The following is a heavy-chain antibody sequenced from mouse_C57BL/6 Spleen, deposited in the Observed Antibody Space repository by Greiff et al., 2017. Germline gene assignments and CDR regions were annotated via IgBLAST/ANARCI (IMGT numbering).Heavy chain of an antibody. CDR3: ARGGYYGYDGYYFDY. D-gene: IGHD2-2*01. V-gene: IGHV1-80*01. CDR1: GYAFRSYW. CDR2: IYPGDGDT. Sequence: QLQLKESGAELVKPGASVKISCKSSGYAFRSYWMNWVKPRPGTGLECIGQIYPGDGDTNYNGKFKGTAPLTADKSSSTAYMQLRRLTSEDSAVYFCARGGYYGYDGYYFDYWGQGTTLTVSS. J-gene: IGHJ2*01.